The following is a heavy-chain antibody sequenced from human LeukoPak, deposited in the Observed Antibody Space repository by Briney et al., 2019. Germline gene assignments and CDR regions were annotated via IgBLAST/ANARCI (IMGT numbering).Heavy chain of an antibody. CDR1: GYTFTDYY. J-gene: IGHJ4*02. Sequence: ASVKVSCKASGYTFTDYYIHWVRQAPGQGLEWMGWINPNSGATTYAQMFQGRVTMTRDTSISTAYMELSRLRSDDTAVYYCARELEWGYLDYWGQGTLVTVSS. CDR3: ARELEWGYLDY. CDR2: INPNSGAT. V-gene: IGHV1-2*02. D-gene: IGHD3-3*01.